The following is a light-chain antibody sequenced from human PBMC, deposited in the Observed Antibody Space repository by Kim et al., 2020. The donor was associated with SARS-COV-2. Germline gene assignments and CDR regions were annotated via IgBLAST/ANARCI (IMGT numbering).Light chain of an antibody. CDR1: QGLGSTS. J-gene: IGKJ1*01. Sequence: SPGERATLSCRASQGLGSTSLGWYKQKPGQAPRLLIYGASSRATGIPDRFSGSGSGTDFTLTISRLEPEDFAVYYCQQYGSSPRTFGQGTKVDIK. V-gene: IGKV3-20*01. CDR2: GAS. CDR3: QQYGSSPRT.